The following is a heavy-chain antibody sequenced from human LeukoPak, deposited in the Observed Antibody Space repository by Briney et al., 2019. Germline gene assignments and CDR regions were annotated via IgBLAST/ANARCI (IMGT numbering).Heavy chain of an antibody. Sequence: PSETLSLTCTVSGASISTYYWGWIRQPPGKGLEWIGWIGNIYDSESTNYNPSLRSRVTISVDTSKNQFSLKLSSVIAADTAVYYCARGGASSLPFDVWGQGTLVTVSS. D-gene: IGHD6-6*01. CDR3: ARGGASSLPFDV. CDR1: GASISTYY. J-gene: IGHJ4*02. CDR2: IYDSEST. V-gene: IGHV4-59*01.